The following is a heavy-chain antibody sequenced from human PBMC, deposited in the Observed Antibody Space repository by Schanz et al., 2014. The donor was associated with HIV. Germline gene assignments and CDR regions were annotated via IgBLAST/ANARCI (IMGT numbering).Heavy chain of an antibody. V-gene: IGHV4-34*01. CDR2: INHSGST. J-gene: IGHJ6*02. CDR3: ARRGGYQLLSKDYFYYGMDV. Sequence: QVQLQQWGAGLLKPSETLSLTCAFYGASFSGSYWSWIRQSPGKGLEWIGEINHSGSTTYNPSLKSRVTISVDTSKNQFPLKRSSVTAADTGVYYCARRGGYQLLSKDYFYYGMDVWGQGTTVTVSS. D-gene: IGHD2-2*01. CDR1: GASFSGSY.